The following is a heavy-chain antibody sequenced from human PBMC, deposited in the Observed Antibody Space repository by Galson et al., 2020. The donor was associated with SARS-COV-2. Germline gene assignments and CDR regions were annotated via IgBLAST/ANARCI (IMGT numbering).Heavy chain of an antibody. CDR1: GFTFSSYA. J-gene: IGHJ4*02. D-gene: IGHD1-26*01. CDR2: ISGSGGST. CDR3: AKTGNYFGVFDF. Sequence: GGSLRLSCAASGFTFSSYAMSWVRQAPGKGLEWVSSISGSGGSTYYADSVKGRFTISRDNSKNTLYVQMNSLRAEDTAVYYCAKTGNYFGVFDFWGQGTLVTVSS. V-gene: IGHV3-23*01.